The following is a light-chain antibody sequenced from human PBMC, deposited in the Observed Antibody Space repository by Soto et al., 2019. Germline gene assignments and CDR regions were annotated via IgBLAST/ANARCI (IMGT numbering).Light chain of an antibody. CDR3: QQYGSLSWT. J-gene: IGKJ1*01. CDR1: QNVDSNY. V-gene: IGKV3-20*01. Sequence: EIVLTQSPGTLSLSPGERANLFCRASQNVDSNYLAWYQQKNGQAPRIIIFGASGRATGIPDRFSGSGYGTDFNLTISRLETEDFAVYYCQQYGSLSWTFGQGTKVDIK. CDR2: GAS.